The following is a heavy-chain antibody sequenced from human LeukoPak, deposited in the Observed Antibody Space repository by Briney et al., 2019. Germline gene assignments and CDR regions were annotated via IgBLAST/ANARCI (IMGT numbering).Heavy chain of an antibody. V-gene: IGHV4-59*01. J-gene: IGHJ6*03. CDR2: LYYSGRT. D-gene: IGHD3-10*01. Sequence: ASETLSLTCTVSGGSISSYYWSWIRQPPGKGLEWIGYLYYSGRTNYNPSLKSRVTISVDTSKKWFSLKLSSVTAADTAVYYCARTGYYYYMDVWGKGTTVTVSS. CDR3: ARTGYYYYMDV. CDR1: GGSISSYY.